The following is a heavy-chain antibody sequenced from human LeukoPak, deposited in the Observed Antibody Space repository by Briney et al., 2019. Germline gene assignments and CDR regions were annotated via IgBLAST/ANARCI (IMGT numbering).Heavy chain of an antibody. Sequence: SELLSLTCTASGGSISSDYWSWIPQPPGKGLEYIGYIYYSGSTNYNPSLKSRVTISVDTSKNQFSLKLSSVTAADTAVYYCARGHLTGTYKIDYWGQGTLVTVSS. J-gene: IGHJ4*02. CDR3: ARGHLTGTYKIDY. D-gene: IGHD1-20*01. CDR2: IYYSGST. CDR1: GGSISSDY. V-gene: IGHV4-59*01.